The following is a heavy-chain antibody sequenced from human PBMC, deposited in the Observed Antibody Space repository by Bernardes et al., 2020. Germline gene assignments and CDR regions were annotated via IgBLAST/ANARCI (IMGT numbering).Heavy chain of an antibody. CDR1: GFTFSSYS. V-gene: IGHV3-21*01. J-gene: IGHJ4*02. CDR2: ISSSSSYI. D-gene: IGHD3-16*02. CDR3: ASTFGGVIAPTY. Sequence: GGSLRLSCAASGFTFSSYSMNWVRQAPGKGLEWVSSISSSSSYIYYADSVKGRFTISRDNAKNSLYLQMNSLRAEDTAVYYCASTFGGVIAPTYWGQGTLVTVSS.